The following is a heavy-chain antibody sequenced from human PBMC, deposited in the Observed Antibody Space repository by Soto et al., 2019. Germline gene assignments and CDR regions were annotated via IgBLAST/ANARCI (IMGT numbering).Heavy chain of an antibody. Sequence: SETLSLTCTVSGGSISNAAYSWSWIRQPPGKGLEWIGYIYPSGMPFYNPSLRSRVTISIDRSNDQFSLNLKSVTAADTAVYYCARERGGYGLFDSWGQGTLVTGSS. V-gene: IGHV4-30-2*01. CDR3: ARERGGYGLFDS. J-gene: IGHJ4*02. CDR2: IYPSGMP. CDR1: GGSISNAAYS. D-gene: IGHD5-18*01.